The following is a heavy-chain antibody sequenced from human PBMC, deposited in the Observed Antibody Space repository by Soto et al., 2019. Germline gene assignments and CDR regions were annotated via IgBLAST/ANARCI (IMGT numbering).Heavy chain of an antibody. D-gene: IGHD2-2*02. CDR3: ARDRYCSSTSCHTGGWFDP. J-gene: IGHJ5*02. Sequence: TLSLTCTVSGGSISSGGYYWSWIRQHPGKGLEWIGYIYYSGSTYYNPSLKSRVTISVDTSKNQFSLKLSSVTAADTAVYYCARDRYCSSTSCHTGGWFDPWGQGTLVTVSS. V-gene: IGHV4-31*03. CDR2: IYYSGST. CDR1: GGSISSGGYY.